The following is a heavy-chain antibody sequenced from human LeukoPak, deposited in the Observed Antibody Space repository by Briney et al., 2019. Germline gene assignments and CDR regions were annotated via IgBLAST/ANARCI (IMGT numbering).Heavy chain of an antibody. V-gene: IGHV3-33*06. CDR1: GFTFSRLG. J-gene: IGHJ6*03. D-gene: IGHD3-16*01. Sequence: GGSLRLSCAASGFTFSRLGMQWVRQAPGKGLEWVAMIWHDGSVEEYAASVKGRFTISRDNSRDTLFLQMYRLRDDDTAVYYCAKEGDQFRGYLDAWGKGTTVTVSS. CDR3: AKEGDQFRGYLDA. CDR2: IWHDGSVE.